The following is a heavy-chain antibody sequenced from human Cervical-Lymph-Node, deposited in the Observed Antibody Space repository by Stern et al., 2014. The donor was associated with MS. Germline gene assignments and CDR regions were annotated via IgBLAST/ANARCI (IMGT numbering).Heavy chain of an antibody. D-gene: IGHD1-14*01. CDR3: ASGLIPRDHYNYYGMDV. Sequence: QVQLVQSGAEVKKPGSSVKISCKASGGSLSSYGISWVRQAPGQGLEWMGGIIAIFGTTNYAQKFQGRVTITADTSTDTAYMDLTSLRSEDTAVYYCASGLIPRDHYNYYGMDVWGQGTTVTVSS. CDR1: GGSLSSYG. CDR2: IIAIFGTT. J-gene: IGHJ6*02. V-gene: IGHV1-69*06.